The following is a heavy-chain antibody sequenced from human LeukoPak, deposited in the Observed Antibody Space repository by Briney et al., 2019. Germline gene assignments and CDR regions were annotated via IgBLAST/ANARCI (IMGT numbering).Heavy chain of an antibody. CDR1: GFTFDDYA. V-gene: IGHV3-9*01. J-gene: IGHJ4*02. D-gene: IGHD1-26*01. Sequence: PGRSLRLSCAASGFTFDDYAMHWVRQAPGKGLEWVSGNSWNSGSIGYADSVKGRFTISRDNAKNSLYLQMNSLRAEDTALYYCAEDSQEGAWEGGFDYWGQGTLVTVSS. CDR3: AEDSQEGAWEGGFDY. CDR2: NSWNSGSI.